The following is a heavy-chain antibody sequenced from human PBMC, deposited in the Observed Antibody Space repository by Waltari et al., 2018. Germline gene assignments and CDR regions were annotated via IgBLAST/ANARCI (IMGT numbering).Heavy chain of an antibody. CDR1: GGSISSYY. Sequence: QVQLQESGPGLVKPSETLSLTCTVSGGSISSYYWSWIRQPPGKGLEWIGYIYYSGSTNYNPSLKSRVTISVDTSKNQFSLKLSSVTAADTAVYYCIRHPDLRYCSDDNCHTRLDVWGQGTMVTVSS. D-gene: IGHD2-15*01. J-gene: IGHJ3*01. CDR3: IRHPDLRYCSDDNCHTRLDV. CDR2: IYYSGST. V-gene: IGHV4-59*01.